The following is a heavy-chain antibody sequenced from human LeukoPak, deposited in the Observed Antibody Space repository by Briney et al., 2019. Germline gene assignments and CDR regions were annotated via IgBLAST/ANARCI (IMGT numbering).Heavy chain of an antibody. CDR2: INHSGST. CDR1: GGFFSGYY. Sequence: SETLSLTCAVYGGFFSGYYWSWIRQPPGKGLEWIGEINHSGSTNYNPSLKSRVTISVDTSKNQFSLKLSSVTAADTAVYYCARASARSSGGYYYHYYMDVWGKGTTVTVSS. CDR3: ARASARSSGGYYYHYYMDV. V-gene: IGHV4-34*01. J-gene: IGHJ6*03.